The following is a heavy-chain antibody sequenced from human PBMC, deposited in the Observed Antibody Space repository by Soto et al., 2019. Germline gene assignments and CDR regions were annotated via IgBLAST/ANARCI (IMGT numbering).Heavy chain of an antibody. CDR2: ISSSSTSI. Sequence: EVQLVESGGGLVRPGGSLRLSCAASGFTFSSYTMNWVRQAPGKGLEWLSFISSSSTSISYSDSVKGRFTISRDNDKDSLYLQMNSLRDEDTAVYYCARDLNWAFDYWGQGTLVTVSS. V-gene: IGHV3-48*02. J-gene: IGHJ4*02. CDR1: GFTFSSYT. CDR3: ARDLNWAFDY. D-gene: IGHD7-27*01.